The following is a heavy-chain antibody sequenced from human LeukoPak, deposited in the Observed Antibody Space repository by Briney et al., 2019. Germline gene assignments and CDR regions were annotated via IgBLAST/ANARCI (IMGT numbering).Heavy chain of an antibody. D-gene: IGHD3-10*01. CDR3: VRLSGTYYYTSGLDY. CDR1: GFTFNSYE. V-gene: IGHV3-48*03. CDR2: ISSSGSAI. Sequence: SGGSLRLSCAASGFTFNSYEMNWVRQAPGKGLEGVSYISSSGSAIYYADSVKGRFTISRDNAKNSLYLQMSSLRAEDTAVYYCVRLSGTYYYTSGLDYWGQGTLVTVSS. J-gene: IGHJ4*02.